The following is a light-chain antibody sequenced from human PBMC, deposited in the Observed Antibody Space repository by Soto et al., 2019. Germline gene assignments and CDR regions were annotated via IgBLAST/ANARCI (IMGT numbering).Light chain of an antibody. CDR3: ISYASRDTLLWV. CDR2: EVS. J-gene: IGLJ3*02. Sequence: QSALTQPASVSGSPGQSITISCTGTSSDVGGYNYVSWFQHHPGKAPKLIIYEVSYRPSGVSNRFSGSKSGDTASLTISGLQAEDEADYYCISYASRDTLLWVFGGGTKLTVL. V-gene: IGLV2-14*01. CDR1: SSDVGGYNY.